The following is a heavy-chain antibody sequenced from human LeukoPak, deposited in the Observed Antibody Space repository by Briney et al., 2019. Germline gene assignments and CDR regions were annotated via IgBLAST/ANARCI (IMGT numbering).Heavy chain of an antibody. CDR1: GFTFSIAD. CDR2: ISGNSSII. D-gene: IGHD1-14*01. CDR3: VKDNPLDY. Sequence: GGSLRLSCVASGFTFSIADMNWVRQAPGKGLEWISYISGNSSIIYYADSVKGRFTISRDNARNSLYLQMNSLRVEDTAVYYCVKDNPLDYWGQGTLVIVSS. V-gene: IGHV3-48*04. J-gene: IGHJ4*02.